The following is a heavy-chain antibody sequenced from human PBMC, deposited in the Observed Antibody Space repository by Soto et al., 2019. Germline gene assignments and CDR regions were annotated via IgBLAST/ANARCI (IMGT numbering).Heavy chain of an antibody. Sequence: GGSLRLSCAASGFTFSSYAMSWVRQAPGKGLEWVSAISGSGGSTYSADSVKGRFTISRDNSKNTLYLQMNSLRAEDTAVYYCAKDLLEQQAYGAFDMWGQGTMVTVSS. CDR3: AKDLLEQQAYGAFDM. J-gene: IGHJ3*02. D-gene: IGHD6-13*01. CDR1: GFTFSSYA. V-gene: IGHV3-23*01. CDR2: ISGSGGST.